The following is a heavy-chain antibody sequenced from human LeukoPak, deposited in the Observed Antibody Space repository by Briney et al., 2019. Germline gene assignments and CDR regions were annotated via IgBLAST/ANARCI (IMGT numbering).Heavy chain of an antibody. CDR1: GDAFSSVTDY. J-gene: IGHJ4*02. Sequence: SETLSLTCTISGDAFSSVTDYWAWIRQPPGKGLEWIASGDYSGGTYYNPSLESRVAISADMSKNQFSLKLTSVTGADTAVYYCAGERGEEYSSGWYKRNYFDNWGQGIRVTVSS. D-gene: IGHD6-19*01. V-gene: IGHV4-39*07. CDR2: GDYSGGT. CDR3: AGERGEEYSSGWYKRNYFDN.